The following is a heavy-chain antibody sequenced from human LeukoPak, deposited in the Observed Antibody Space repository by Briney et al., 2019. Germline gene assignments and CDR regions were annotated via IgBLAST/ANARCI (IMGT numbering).Heavy chain of an antibody. Sequence: SETLSLTCTVSGGSISSSSYYWGWIGQPPGKRREWSGSIYYSGSTYYNPSLKSRVTISVDTSKNQFSLKLSSVTAADTAVYYCARDVVLIKPKPLLSNYYMDVWGKGTTVTISS. CDR3: ARDVVLIKPKPLLSNYYMDV. V-gene: IGHV4-39*07. D-gene: IGHD3-22*01. J-gene: IGHJ6*03. CDR1: GGSISSSSYY. CDR2: IYYSGST.